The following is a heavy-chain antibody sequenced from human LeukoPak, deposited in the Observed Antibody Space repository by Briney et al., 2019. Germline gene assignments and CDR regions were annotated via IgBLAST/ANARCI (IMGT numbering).Heavy chain of an antibody. D-gene: IGHD5-24*01. CDR3: VRSGELATIPYFYYLDV. CDR2: MNPNSGNT. CDR1: GYTFTSYD. J-gene: IGHJ6*03. Sequence: ASVKVSCKASGYTFTSYDINWVRQATGQGVEWMGWMNPNSGNTGYAQKFQGRVTMTRNTSISTAYMELSSLRPEDTAVYYCVRSGELATIPYFYYLDVWGEGTTVTVSS. V-gene: IGHV1-8*01.